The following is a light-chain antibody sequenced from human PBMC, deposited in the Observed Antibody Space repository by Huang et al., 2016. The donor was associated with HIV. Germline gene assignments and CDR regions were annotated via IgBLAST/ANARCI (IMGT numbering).Light chain of an antibody. CDR2: DAS. CDR1: QGISSW. CDR3: QQYNTYPRT. V-gene: IGKV1-5*01. J-gene: IGKJ1*01. Sequence: DIQMTQSPSTLSASVGDRVTITCRASQGISSWLAWYQQKPGKAPNLLIYDASSLESGVPSRFSGSGSGTEFTLTISSLQPDDFATYYCQQYNTYPRTFGQGTKVEIK.